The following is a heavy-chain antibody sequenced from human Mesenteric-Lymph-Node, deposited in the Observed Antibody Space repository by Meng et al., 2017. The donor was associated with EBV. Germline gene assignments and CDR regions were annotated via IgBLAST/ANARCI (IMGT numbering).Heavy chain of an antibody. D-gene: IGHD3-3*01. CDR3: AVDFWSGYYRFDY. Sequence: QVQLVQSGSDLKKPGASVKVSCKASGYTFTSYAMHWVRQAPGQGLEWMGWISAYNGNTNYAQKLQGRVTMTTDTSTSTAYMELRSLRSDDTAVYYCAVDFWSGYYRFDYWGQGTLVTVSS. CDR1: GYTFTSYA. CDR2: ISAYNGNT. J-gene: IGHJ4*02. V-gene: IGHV1-18*01.